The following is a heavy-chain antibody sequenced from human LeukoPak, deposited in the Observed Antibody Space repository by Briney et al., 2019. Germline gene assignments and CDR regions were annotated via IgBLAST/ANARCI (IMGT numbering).Heavy chain of an antibody. CDR3: ARDPLTRSTGTTSDY. J-gene: IGHJ4*02. V-gene: IGHV1-2*06. CDR1: GYTFTGYY. D-gene: IGHD4-17*01. CDR2: INPNSGGT. Sequence: ASVKVSCKASGYTFTGYYMHWVRQAPGQGLEWMGRINPNSGGTNYAQKFQGRVTMTRDTSISTAYMELSRLRSDDTAVYYCARDPLTRSTGTTSDYWGQGTLVTVSS.